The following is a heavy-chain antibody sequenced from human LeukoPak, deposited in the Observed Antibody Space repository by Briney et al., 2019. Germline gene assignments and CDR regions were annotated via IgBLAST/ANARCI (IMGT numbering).Heavy chain of an antibody. CDR2: ISGIGGST. V-gene: IGHV3-23*01. D-gene: IGHD3-10*01. Sequence: GGSLRLSCVASGFTFTSYAMNWVRQAPGKGLEWVSSISGIGGSTYYADSVKGRFTVSRDNSKNSLYLQMNSLRAEDTAVYYCARDSAQATMVRGVIGLPRYWGQGTLVTVSS. CDR1: GFTFTSYA. J-gene: IGHJ4*02. CDR3: ARDSAQATMVRGVIGLPRY.